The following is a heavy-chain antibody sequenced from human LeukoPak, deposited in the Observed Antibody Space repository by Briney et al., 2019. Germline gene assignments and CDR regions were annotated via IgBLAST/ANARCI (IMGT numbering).Heavy chain of an antibody. CDR1: GGSFSGYY. V-gene: IGHV4-34*01. CDR2: INHSGST. Sequence: SETLSLTCAVYGGSFSGYYWSWIRQPPGKGLEWIGEINHSGSTNYNPSLKSRVTISVDTSKNQFSLKLSSVTAADTAVYYCARGPSVYYDSSGYYPLDYWGRGTLVTVSS. J-gene: IGHJ4*02. CDR3: ARGPSVYYDSSGYYPLDY. D-gene: IGHD3-22*01.